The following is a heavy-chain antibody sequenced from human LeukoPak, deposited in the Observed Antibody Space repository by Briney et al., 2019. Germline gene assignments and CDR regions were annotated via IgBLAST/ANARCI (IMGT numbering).Heavy chain of an antibody. CDR2: IYTSGST. Sequence: SQTLSLTCTVSGGSISSGSYYWSWIRQPAGKGLEWIGRIYTSGSTNYNPSLKSRVTISVDTSKNQFSLKLSSVTAADTAVYYCARVNGGKVVGATKVLDYWGQGTLVTVSS. CDR1: GGSISSGSYY. V-gene: IGHV4-61*02. J-gene: IGHJ4*02. CDR3: ARVNGGKVVGATKVLDY. D-gene: IGHD1-26*01.